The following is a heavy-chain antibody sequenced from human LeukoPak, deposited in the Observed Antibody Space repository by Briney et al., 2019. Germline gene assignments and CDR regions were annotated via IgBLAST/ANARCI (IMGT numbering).Heavy chain of an antibody. V-gene: IGHV3-23*01. CDR3: AKPAYRSSTSCYYFDY. CDR1: GFTFSSYA. CDR2: ISGSGGST. J-gene: IGHJ4*02. D-gene: IGHD2-2*01. Sequence: PGGSLRLSCAASGFTFSSYAMSWVRQAPGKGLEWVSAISGSGGSTYYADSVKGRFTISRDNSKNTLYLQMNSLRAEDTAVYYCAKPAYRSSTSCYYFDYWGQGTLVTVSS.